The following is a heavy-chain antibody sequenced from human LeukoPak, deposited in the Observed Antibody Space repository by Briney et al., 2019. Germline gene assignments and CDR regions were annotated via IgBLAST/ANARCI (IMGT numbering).Heavy chain of an antibody. CDR1: GMTFSDHW. V-gene: IGHV3-74*01. Sequence: GGSLRLSCAASGMTFSDHWMHWVRQVPGKGLVWVSLIKTDGRTTIYADSVKGRFTISRENGKSTLYLQMNSLRAEDTAIYYCTTGPSYGYEWWGQGTVVTVSS. D-gene: IGHD3-16*01. J-gene: IGHJ1*01. CDR2: IKTDGRTT. CDR3: TTGPSYGYEW.